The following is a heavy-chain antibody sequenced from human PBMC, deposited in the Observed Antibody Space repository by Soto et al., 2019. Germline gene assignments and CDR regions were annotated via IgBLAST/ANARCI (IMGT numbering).Heavy chain of an antibody. D-gene: IGHD3-16*01. CDR1: AYTSTGYN. J-gene: IGHJ6*02. CDR3: ARVRRSPSGVVV. Sequence: ASMPGSCKTSAYTSTGYNIHCVRQAPAQGDEWMGWIKPISRDTDYAQKFQGRVIMTRDACIRRAYLELSRLKSDDTAVYYCARVRRSPSGVVVWGQGSTVTVSS. CDR2: IKPISRDT. V-gene: IGHV1-2*02.